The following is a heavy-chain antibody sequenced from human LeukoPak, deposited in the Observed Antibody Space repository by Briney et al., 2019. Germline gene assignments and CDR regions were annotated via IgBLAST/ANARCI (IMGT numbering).Heavy chain of an antibody. CDR2: IVGSGTKT. D-gene: IGHD6-19*01. CDR3: AKGRDQHSSGWFN. V-gene: IGHV3-23*01. CDR1: GFTLSIDA. Sequence: GGSLRLSCAASGFTLSIDAMSWVRQAPGKGLEWISDIVGSGTKTNYADSVKGRFTISRDNSKNTLYLQMNSLRAEDTAVYYCAKGRDQHSSGWFNWGQGTLVTVSS. J-gene: IGHJ4*02.